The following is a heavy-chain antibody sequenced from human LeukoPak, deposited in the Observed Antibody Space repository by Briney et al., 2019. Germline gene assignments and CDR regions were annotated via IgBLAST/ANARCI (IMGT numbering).Heavy chain of an antibody. V-gene: IGHV3-48*02. Sequence: GGSLTLSCAASGFTFRSYSMYWLRQAPGKGLELYSYIRSYSSTIYYGEAVKGRFNISRDNDKNSLYLQMNSRRDEDTAVYYCARDIAGVDYWGQGTLVTVSS. CDR1: GFTFRSYS. CDR3: ARDIAGVDY. CDR2: IRSYSSTI. J-gene: IGHJ4*02. D-gene: IGHD2-21*01.